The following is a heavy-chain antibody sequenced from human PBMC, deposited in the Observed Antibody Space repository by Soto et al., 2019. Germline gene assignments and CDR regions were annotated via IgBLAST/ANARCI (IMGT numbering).Heavy chain of an antibody. CDR1: GYTFTSYV. V-gene: IGHV1-18*01. CDR3: ARGVSSRCYKSWDDY. D-gene: IGHD6-13*01. J-gene: IGHJ4*02. CDR2: ISAYNGNT. Sequence: QVLLVQSGAEVKKPGASVKVSCKASGYTFTSYVVTWVRQAPGQGLEWMGWISAYNGNTNYAQKLQGRVTMTTDTTTSTAYMELRGRISDDTAVYYCARGVSSRCYKSWDDYSGQGTLVTVSS.